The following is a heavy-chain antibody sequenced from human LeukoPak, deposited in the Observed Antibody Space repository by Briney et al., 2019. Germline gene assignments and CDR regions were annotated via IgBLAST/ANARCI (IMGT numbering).Heavy chain of an antibody. CDR1: TFTFSTYA. CDR2: VTNDGRNK. CDR3: AKDSTMIVCWFDP. V-gene: IGHV3-30*04. J-gene: IGHJ5*02. Sequence: GGTLTLTCAASTFTFSTYARHWVRQAQGKGREWVAVVTNDGRNKKHADSVKGRFTMSRAKSKNTLYLRMNSQRAEDTAVYYCAKDSTMIVCWFDPWGQGTLVTVSS. D-gene: IGHD3-22*01.